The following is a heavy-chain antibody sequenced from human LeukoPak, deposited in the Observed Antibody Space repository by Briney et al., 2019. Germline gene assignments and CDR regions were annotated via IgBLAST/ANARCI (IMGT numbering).Heavy chain of an antibody. D-gene: IGHD4-17*01. CDR2: IYYSGST. V-gene: IGHV4-39*01. J-gene: IGHJ3*02. Sequence: PSETLSLTCTVSGGSISSSSYYWGWIRQPPGKGLEWIGSIYYSGSTYYNPSLKSRVTISVDTSKNQFSLKLSSVTAADTAVYYCATDYGDRGAFDIWGQGTMVPVSS. CDR3: ATDYGDRGAFDI. CDR1: GGSISSSSYY.